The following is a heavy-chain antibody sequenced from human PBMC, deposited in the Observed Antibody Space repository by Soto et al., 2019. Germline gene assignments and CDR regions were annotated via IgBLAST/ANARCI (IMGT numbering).Heavy chain of an antibody. CDR1: DYNFSSYW. J-gene: IGHJ4*02. CDR2: IFPRDFGT. Sequence: GQSLQRLGPVPDYNFSSYWIASGALMPGKGIEWFGIIFPRDFGTRYNPSFRGHATISVDESINTAYLQWSSLRASDTAIYYCARGQYSCRSIQTYQIDCCGPGNVVTLSS. D-gene: IGHD1-26*01. V-gene: IGHV5-51*01. CDR3: ARGQYSCRSIQTYQIDC.